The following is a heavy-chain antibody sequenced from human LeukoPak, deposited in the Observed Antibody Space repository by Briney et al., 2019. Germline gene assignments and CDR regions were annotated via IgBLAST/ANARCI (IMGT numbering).Heavy chain of an antibody. J-gene: IGHJ5*02. D-gene: IGHD6-13*01. V-gene: IGHV1-69*13. CDR2: IIPIFGTA. Sequence: ASVKVSCKASGGTFSSYAISWVRQAPGQGLEWMGGIIPIFGTANYAQKFQGRVTITADESTSTAYMELSSLRSEDTAVYYCAILTSIAAAGPWGQGTLVTVSS. CDR1: GGTFSSYA. CDR3: AILTSIAAAGP.